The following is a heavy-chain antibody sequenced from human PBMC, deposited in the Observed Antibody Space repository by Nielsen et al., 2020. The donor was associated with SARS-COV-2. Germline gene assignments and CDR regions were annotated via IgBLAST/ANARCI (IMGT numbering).Heavy chain of an antibody. J-gene: IGHJ6*02. CDR3: MRRVAGGTMDV. V-gene: IGHV3-23*01. CDR1: GFTFSNFA. Sequence: GESLKISCAASGFTFSNFAMNWVRQAPGKGLEWVSTIGVSGGGTYYADSLKGRFTISRDNSKNTLYLQMNSLGADDTAIYYCMRRVAGGTMDVWGQGTTVTVSS. CDR2: IGVSGGGT. D-gene: IGHD6-19*01.